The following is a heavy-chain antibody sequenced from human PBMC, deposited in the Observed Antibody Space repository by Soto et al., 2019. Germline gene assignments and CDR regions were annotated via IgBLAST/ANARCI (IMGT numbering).Heavy chain of an antibody. CDR1: GGTFSSYR. J-gene: IGHJ6*02. CDR2: IVPIYRTA. V-gene: IGHV1-69*13. D-gene: IGHD3-22*01. CDR3: ARDGRYCDSSGYPGVPYYYGMDV. Sequence: SVKVSCKASGGTFSSYRINWVRQAPGQGLEWVGGIVPIYRTADYAQKFQGRVTITADESARTSYMELRSLKSQDTAVYYCARDGRYCDSSGYPGVPYYYGMDVWGQGTTVTVSS.